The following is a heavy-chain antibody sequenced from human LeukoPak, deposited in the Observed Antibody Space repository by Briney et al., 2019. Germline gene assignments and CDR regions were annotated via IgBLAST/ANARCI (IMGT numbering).Heavy chain of an antibody. CDR1: GGSISSYY. CDR3: VRHSRVVAFDY. J-gene: IGHJ4*02. D-gene: IGHD2-15*01. CDR2: IYYTGNT. Sequence: SETLSLTCTVSGGSISSYYWSWIRQPPGKRLEWIGYIYYTGNTNYNPSLKSRVTISVGTSKTQFSLNMTSVTAADTAMYYCVRHSRVVAFDYWGQGNLVTVSS. V-gene: IGHV4-59*01.